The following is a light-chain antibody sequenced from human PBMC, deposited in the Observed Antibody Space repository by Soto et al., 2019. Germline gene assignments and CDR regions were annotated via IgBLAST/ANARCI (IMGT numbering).Light chain of an antibody. V-gene: IGKV1-33*01. Sequence: DIQMTQSPSSLSASVGDRVTITCRASQDISNYLNWYQQRPGKAPKLLIYDASNLERGVPSRFTRTRSGTHFTFAITSLQPEDVATYYCQQSDSHPITVGQGTRLEI. CDR3: QQSDSHPIT. J-gene: IGKJ5*01. CDR1: QDISNY. CDR2: DAS.